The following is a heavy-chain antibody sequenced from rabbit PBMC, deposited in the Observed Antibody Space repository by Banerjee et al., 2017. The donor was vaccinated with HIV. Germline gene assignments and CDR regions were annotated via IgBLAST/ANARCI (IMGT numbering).Heavy chain of an antibody. CDR3: ARSNTGYYSLFGL. D-gene: IGHD1-1*01. CDR1: GFSFSNKYV. V-gene: IGHV1S45*01. J-gene: IGHJ4*01. Sequence: QEQLEESGGDLVKPEGSLTLTCTASGFSFSNKYVMCWVRQAPGKGLEWIGCIDSNDRTYYASWAKGRFTISKTSSTTVTLQMTGLTAADTATYFCARSNTGYYSLFGLWGQGTLVTVS. CDR2: IDSNDRT.